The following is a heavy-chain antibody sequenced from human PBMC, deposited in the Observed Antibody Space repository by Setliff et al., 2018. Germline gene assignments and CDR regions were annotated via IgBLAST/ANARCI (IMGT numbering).Heavy chain of an antibody. Sequence: SETLSLTCTVSGYSISSGYYWSWIRQHPGKGLEWIGYISNTGTTYNNPSLKSRVTISVGTSENQFSLKLTSVTAADTAVYYCARLDGKYNSLRWFDPWGQGTLVTAPQ. V-gene: IGHV4-31*03. CDR3: ARLDGKYNSLRWFDP. D-gene: IGHD1-1*01. CDR2: ISNTGTT. CDR1: GYSISSGYY. J-gene: IGHJ5*02.